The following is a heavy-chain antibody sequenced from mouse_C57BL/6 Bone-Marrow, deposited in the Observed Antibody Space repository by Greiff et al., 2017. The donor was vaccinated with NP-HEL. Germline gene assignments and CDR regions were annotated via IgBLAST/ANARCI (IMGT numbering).Heavy chain of an antibody. CDR1: GYTFTSYW. D-gene: IGHD1-1*01. V-gene: IGHV1-64*01. Sequence: QVQLKQPGAELVKPGASVKLSCKASGYTFTSYWMHWVKQRPGQGLEWIGMIHPNSGSTNYNEKFKSKATLTVDKSSSTAYMQLSSLTSEDAAVYCGRAGDYYGSRGAMDYWGQGTSVTVSS. CDR2: IHPNSGST. CDR3: RAGDYYGSRGAMDY. J-gene: IGHJ4*01.